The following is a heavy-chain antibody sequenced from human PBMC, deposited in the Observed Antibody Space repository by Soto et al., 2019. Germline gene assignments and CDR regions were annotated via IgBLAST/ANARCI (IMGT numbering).Heavy chain of an antibody. V-gene: IGHV1-69*06. CDR3: AITLYYYDSSGQIRTSGCAFDI. J-gene: IGHJ3*02. Sequence: ASVKVSCKTSGDTFTSYAISWVRQAPGQGLEWMGGIIPIFGTANYAQKFQGRVTITADKSTSTAYMELSSLRSEDTAVYYCAITLYYYDSSGQIRTSGCAFDIWGQGTMVTVSS. CDR2: IIPIFGTA. CDR1: GDTFTSYA. D-gene: IGHD3-22*01.